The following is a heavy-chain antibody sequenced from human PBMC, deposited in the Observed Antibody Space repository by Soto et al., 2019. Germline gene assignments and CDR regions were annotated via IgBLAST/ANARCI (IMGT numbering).Heavy chain of an antibody. D-gene: IGHD6-25*01. CDR3: ARRKERSGPNYFDY. CDR2: MNPYTGKA. CDR1: GYTFTTYD. J-gene: IGHJ4*02. Sequence: QVQLVQSGAEVKRPGASLKVSCQASGYTFTTYDINWVRQAPGQGLEWMGWMNPYTGKAGYAQKFQGRVTMTRDNYISTAYMELSSLRSEDTAVYYCARRKERSGPNYFDYWGLGTLVTVSS. V-gene: IGHV1-8*01.